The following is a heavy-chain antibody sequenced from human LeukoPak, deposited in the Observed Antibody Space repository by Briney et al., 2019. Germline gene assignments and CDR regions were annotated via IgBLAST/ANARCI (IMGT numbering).Heavy chain of an antibody. D-gene: IGHD3-22*01. CDR1: GFTFSSYE. CDR2: ISSSGSTI. J-gene: IGHJ4*02. CDR3: AKDSTSSGYVTPFDY. V-gene: IGHV3-48*03. Sequence: GGSLRLSCAASGFTFSSYEMNWVRQAPGKGLEWVSYISSSGSTIYYADSVKGRFTISRDNAKNMLYLQMNSLRAEDTAVYYCAKDSTSSGYVTPFDYWGQGTLVTVSS.